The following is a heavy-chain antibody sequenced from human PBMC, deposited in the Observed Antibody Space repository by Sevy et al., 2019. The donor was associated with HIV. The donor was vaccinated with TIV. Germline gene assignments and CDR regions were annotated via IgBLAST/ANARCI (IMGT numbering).Heavy chain of an antibody. CDR2: IKSDGGTA. J-gene: IGHJ4*02. V-gene: IGHV3-15*01. CDR3: TTYYDSTGYYLYLDFDY. CDR1: ESIVTNAW. Sequence: GGSLRLSCAASESIVTNAWMSWVRQAPGKGLEWVGRIKSDGGTADYASHLKGRFTISRDASENMLYLQMHGLKSEDTAVYYCTTYYDSTGYYLYLDFDYWGQGTQVTVSS. D-gene: IGHD3-22*01.